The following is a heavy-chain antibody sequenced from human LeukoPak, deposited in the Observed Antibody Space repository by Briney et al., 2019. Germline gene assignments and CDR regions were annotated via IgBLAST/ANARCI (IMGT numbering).Heavy chain of an antibody. J-gene: IGHJ4*02. Sequence: GGSLRLSCAASGFTFSSYAMHWVRQAPGKGLEWVAVISYDGSNKYYADSVKGRFTISRDNSKNTLYLQMNSLRAEDTAVYYCAKDLCSGGSCYLFDYWGQGTLVTVSS. CDR1: GFTFSSYA. V-gene: IGHV3-30*04. CDR3: AKDLCSGGSCYLFDY. D-gene: IGHD2-15*01. CDR2: ISYDGSNK.